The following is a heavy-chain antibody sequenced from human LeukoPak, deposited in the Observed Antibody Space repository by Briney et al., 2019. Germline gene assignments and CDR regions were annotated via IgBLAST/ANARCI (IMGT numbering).Heavy chain of an antibody. V-gene: IGHV3-66*01. CDR2: IYSGGST. Sequence: GGSLRLSCAASGFTVSSNYMSWVRQAPGKGLEWVSVIYSGGSTYYAGSVKGRFTISRDNAKNSLYLQMNSLRAEDTAVYYCARNYVTFGTGSDYWGQGTLVTVSS. CDR1: GFTVSSNY. D-gene: IGHD3/OR15-3a*01. CDR3: ARNYVTFGTGSDY. J-gene: IGHJ4*02.